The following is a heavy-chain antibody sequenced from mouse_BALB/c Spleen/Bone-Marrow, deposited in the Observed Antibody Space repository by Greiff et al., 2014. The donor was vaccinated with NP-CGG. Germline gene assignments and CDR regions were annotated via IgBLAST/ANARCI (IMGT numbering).Heavy chain of an antibody. CDR3: ARRPSFYGSSYGAMDY. CDR1: GYTFTNYV. Sequence: VQLQQPGPELVKPGASVKMSCKASGYTFTNYVMHWVKQKPGRGLEWIGYINPYNDGTKYNEKFKGKATLTSDKSSGTAYMELSSLTSEDSAVYYCARRPSFYGSSYGAMDYWGQGTSVTVSS. D-gene: IGHD1-1*01. J-gene: IGHJ4*01. CDR2: INPYNDGT. V-gene: IGHV1-14*01.